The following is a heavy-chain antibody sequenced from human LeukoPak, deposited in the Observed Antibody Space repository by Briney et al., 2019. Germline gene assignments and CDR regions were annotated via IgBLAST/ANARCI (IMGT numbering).Heavy chain of an antibody. CDR1: GGTFSSYA. Sequence: GSSVKVSCKASGGTFSSYAISWVRQAPGQGLEWMGGIIPIFGTANYAQKFQGRVTITTDESTSTAYMELSSLRSEDTAVYYCARSYYDSSGYHYPYYYYGMDVWGQGTTVTVSS. CDR3: ARSYYDSSGYHYPYYYYGMDV. V-gene: IGHV1-69*05. J-gene: IGHJ6*02. CDR2: IIPIFGTA. D-gene: IGHD3-22*01.